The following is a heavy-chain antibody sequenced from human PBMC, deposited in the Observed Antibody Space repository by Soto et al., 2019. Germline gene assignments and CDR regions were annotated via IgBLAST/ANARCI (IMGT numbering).Heavy chain of an antibody. CDR2: IFYSGTT. CDR1: GDSISSANYY. V-gene: IGHV4-30-4*01. J-gene: IGHJ6*02. Sequence: SETLSLTCTVSGDSISSANYYWSWIRQTPGKGLEWIGHIFYSGTTYYNPSLKSRLTISVDTSKNHFSLRLTSVTAADTAVYYCARDLWVEPELYYYGMDVWGHGTTVTVSS. D-gene: IGHD1-1*01. CDR3: ARDLWVEPELYYYGMDV.